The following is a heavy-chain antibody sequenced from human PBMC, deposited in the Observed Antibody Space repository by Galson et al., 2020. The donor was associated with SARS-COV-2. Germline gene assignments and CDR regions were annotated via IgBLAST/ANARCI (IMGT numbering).Heavy chain of an antibody. Sequence: GESLKISCKASGYTFTSYYMHWVRQAPGQGLEWMGIINPSGGSTSYAQKFQGRVTMTRDTSTSTVYMELSSLRSEDTAVYYCARGMGGYSYGWEWVAAAGTWGFVQGIDYWGQGTLVTVSS. D-gene: IGHD5-18*01. CDR2: INPSGGST. J-gene: IGHJ4*02. CDR3: ARGMGGYSYGWEWVAAAGTWGFVQGIDY. CDR1: GYTFTSYY. V-gene: IGHV1-46*01.